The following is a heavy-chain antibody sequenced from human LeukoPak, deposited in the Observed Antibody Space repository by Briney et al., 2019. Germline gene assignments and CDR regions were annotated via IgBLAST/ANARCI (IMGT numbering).Heavy chain of an antibody. J-gene: IGHJ6*02. CDR2: MNPNSGNT. CDR3: ARDPWFGAPRPYYYYGMDV. V-gene: IGHV1-8*01. D-gene: IGHD3-10*01. CDR1: GYTFTSYD. Sequence: ASVKVSCKASGYTFTSYDINWVRQATGQGLEWMGWMNPNSGNTGYAQKFQGRVTMTSNTSISTAYMELSSLRSEDTAVYYCARDPWFGAPRPYYYYGMDVWGQGTTVTVSS.